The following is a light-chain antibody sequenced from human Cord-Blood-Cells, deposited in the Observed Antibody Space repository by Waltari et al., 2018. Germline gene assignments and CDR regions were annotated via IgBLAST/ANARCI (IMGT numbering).Light chain of an antibody. Sequence: QAELTQPPSVSKGLRQTATLTCAGNSNNVRNQGAARPQQHQGHPPTPLSYSNNDRPSGISERLSASRSGKTASLTITGRQPEDEADYYYSAWDSSLSAWVFGGGTKLTVL. CDR3: SAWDSSLSAWV. J-gene: IGLJ3*02. CDR1: SNNVRNQG. CDR2: SNN. V-gene: IGLV10-54*01.